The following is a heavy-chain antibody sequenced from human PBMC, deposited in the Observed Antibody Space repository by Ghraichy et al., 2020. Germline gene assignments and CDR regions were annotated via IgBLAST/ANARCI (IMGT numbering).Heavy chain of an antibody. D-gene: IGHD3-16*01. V-gene: IGHV3-7*03. J-gene: IGHJ4*02. Sequence: GGSLRLSCAASGFSVSGFWMSWIRQVSGKGLEWVANIKQDGNVNYYVDSVKGRFTISKDNGENSVYLQMSSLRAEDTARYYCARLRFISGGRDFDLWGQGILVTVSS. CDR3: ARLRFISGGRDFDL. CDR1: GFSVSGFW. CDR2: IKQDGNVN.